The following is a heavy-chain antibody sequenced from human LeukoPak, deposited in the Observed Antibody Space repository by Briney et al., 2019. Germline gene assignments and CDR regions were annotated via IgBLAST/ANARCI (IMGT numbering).Heavy chain of an antibody. V-gene: IGHV4-4*02. CDR2: IYHSGST. J-gene: IGHJ5*02. Sequence: SGTLSLTCAVSGGSISSSNWWSRVRQPPGKGLEWIGEIYHSGSTNYNPSLKSRVTISVDTSKNQFSLNLSSVTAADTAVYYCAVGVAQQLVGRWFDPWGQGTLVTVSS. D-gene: IGHD6-13*01. CDR3: AVGVAQQLVGRWFDP. CDR1: GGSISSSNW.